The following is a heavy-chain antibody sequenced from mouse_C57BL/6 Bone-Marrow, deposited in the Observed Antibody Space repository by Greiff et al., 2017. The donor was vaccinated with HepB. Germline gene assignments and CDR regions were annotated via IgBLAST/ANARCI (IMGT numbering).Heavy chain of an antibody. V-gene: IGHV10-3*01. CDR3: VRDRTTVVERSYAMDY. D-gene: IGHD1-1*01. J-gene: IGHJ4*01. Sequence: EVQGVESGGGLVQPKGSLKLSCAASGFTFNTYAMHWVRQAPGKGLEWVARIRSKSSNYATYYADSVKDRFTISRDDSQSMLYLQMNNLKTEDTAMYYCVRDRTTVVERSYAMDYWGQGTSVTVSS. CDR1: GFTFNTYA. CDR2: IRSKSSNYAT.